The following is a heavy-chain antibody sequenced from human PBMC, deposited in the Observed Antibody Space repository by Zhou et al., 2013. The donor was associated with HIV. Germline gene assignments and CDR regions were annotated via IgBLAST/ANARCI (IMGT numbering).Heavy chain of an antibody. D-gene: IGHD6-6*01. V-gene: IGHV1-69*05. J-gene: IGHJ5*02. Sequence: QVQLVQSGAEVKKPGSSVKVSCKASGGTFSSYAISWVRQAPGQGLEWMGGIIPIFGTANYAQKFQGRVTITTDESTSTAYMELSSLRSEDTAVYYCARGIAARLVPSVGVWFDPWGQGTLVTVSS. CDR2: IIPIFGTA. CDR3: ARGIAARLVPSVGVWFDP. CDR1: GGTFSSYA.